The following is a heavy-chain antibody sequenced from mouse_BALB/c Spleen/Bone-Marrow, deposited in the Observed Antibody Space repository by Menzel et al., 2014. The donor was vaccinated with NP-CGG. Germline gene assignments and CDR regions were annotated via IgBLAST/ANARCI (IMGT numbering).Heavy chain of an antibody. V-gene: IGHV7-3*02. J-gene: IGHJ2*01. CDR3: ARDKGRDFFDY. CDR1: GFTFTDYY. D-gene: IGHD2-4*01. Sequence: EVKLVESGGGLVQPGGSLRLSCATSGFTFTDYYMNWVRQPPGKALEWLGFIRNKANGYTTEYSASVKGRFTISRDNSQNILYLQMNTLRAEDSATYYWARDKGRDFFDYWGQGTTLTVSS. CDR2: IRNKANGYTT.